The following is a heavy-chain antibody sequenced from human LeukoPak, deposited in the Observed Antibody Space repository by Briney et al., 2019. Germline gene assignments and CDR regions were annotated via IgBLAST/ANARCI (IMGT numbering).Heavy chain of an antibody. CDR2: IYHSGST. J-gene: IGHJ4*02. CDR3: ARGLTMLPDY. V-gene: IGHV4-38-2*01. CDR1: GYSISSGYY. D-gene: IGHD3-10*01. Sequence: SETLSLTCAVSGYSISSGYYWGWIRQPPGKGLEWIGSIYHSGSTYYNPSLKSRVTISVDTSKNQFSLKLSSVTAADTAVYYCARGLTMLPDYWGQGTLVTVSS.